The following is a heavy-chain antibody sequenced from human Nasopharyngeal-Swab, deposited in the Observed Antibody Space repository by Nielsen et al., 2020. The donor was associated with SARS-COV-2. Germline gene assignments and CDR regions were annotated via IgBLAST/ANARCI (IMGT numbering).Heavy chain of an antibody. CDR1: GDSVPNDRVA. V-gene: IGHV6-1*01. J-gene: IGHJ4*02. CDR2: TYYRSVWYN. Sequence: SQTLSLTCAIPGDSVPNDRVAWNWIRHSPSRGLEWLCRTYYRSVWYNHYAVSVKSRITIKPDPSTNQFSLQLNSVTPEDTAVYYCARDEGAHNSWGQGTLVTVSS. CDR3: ARDEGAHNS. D-gene: IGHD3-16*01.